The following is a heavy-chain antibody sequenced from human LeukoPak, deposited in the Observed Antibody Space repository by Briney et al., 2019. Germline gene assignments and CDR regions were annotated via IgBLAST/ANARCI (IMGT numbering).Heavy chain of an antibody. J-gene: IGHJ3*02. D-gene: IGHD5-18*01. V-gene: IGHV4-39*01. Sequence: SETLSLTCPVSGGSIRTNTNYWGWNSSNYWGWIRQPPGKGLEWIGRIHYSGTTYYHPSLQSRLTISVDASKNQFSLKVTSVTATDTALYYCARQRDTASVGAFDIWGQGTMVTVSS. CDR1: GGSIRTNTNYWGWNSSNY. CDR2: IHYSGTT. CDR3: ARQRDTASVGAFDI.